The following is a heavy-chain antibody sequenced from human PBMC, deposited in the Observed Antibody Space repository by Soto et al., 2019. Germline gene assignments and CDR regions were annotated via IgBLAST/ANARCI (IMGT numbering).Heavy chain of an antibody. CDR1: GGSISSSNW. CDR2: IYHSGST. D-gene: IGHD7-27*01. Sequence: SETLSLTCAVSGGSISSSNWWSWVRQPPGKGLEWGGEIYHSGSTNYNPSLKSRVTISVDKSKNQSSLKLRSVTAADTAVYYCARSWGAPDCYYYYRMDVWGQGTPVTVSS. J-gene: IGHJ6*02. CDR3: ARSWGAPDCYYYYRMDV. V-gene: IGHV4-4*02.